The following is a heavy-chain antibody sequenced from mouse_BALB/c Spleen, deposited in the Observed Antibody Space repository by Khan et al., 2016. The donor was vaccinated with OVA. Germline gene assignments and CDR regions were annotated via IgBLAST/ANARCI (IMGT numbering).Heavy chain of an antibody. D-gene: IGHD2-14*01. Sequence: QVQLKESGPGPVAPSQSLSITCTVSGFSLSRYNIYWIRQPPGKGLEWLGMIWGGGGTDYNSTLKSRLSISKDNSKSQVFLKMNSLQTDDTAMYYCARTYYRYDGYYAMDYWGQGTSVTVSS. CDR2: IWGGGGT. J-gene: IGHJ4*01. V-gene: IGHV2-6-4*01. CDR3: ARTYYRYDGYYAMDY. CDR1: GFSLSRYN.